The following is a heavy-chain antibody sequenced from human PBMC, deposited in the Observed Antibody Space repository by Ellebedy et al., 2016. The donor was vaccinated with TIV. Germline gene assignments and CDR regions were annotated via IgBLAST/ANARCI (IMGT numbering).Heavy chain of an antibody. CDR1: GFTFRSHG. D-gene: IGHD3-10*01. CDR3: ARGGGSGSSDY. Sequence: GGSLRLSXVASGFTFRSHGIYWVRQAPGKGLEWVAVISSDGSNKYYADSVKGRFTIPRDNSKNTLYLQMNSLRTDDMAVYYCARGGGSGSSDYWGQGTLVTVSS. J-gene: IGHJ4*02. CDR2: ISSDGSNK. V-gene: IGHV3-30*03.